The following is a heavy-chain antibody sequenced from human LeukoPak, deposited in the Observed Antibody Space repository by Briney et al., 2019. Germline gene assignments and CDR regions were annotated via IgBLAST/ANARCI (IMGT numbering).Heavy chain of an antibody. D-gene: IGHD6-13*01. CDR2: ISSNGGST. CDR3: ATVRYSSSWYPLYYYGMDV. Sequence: SGGSLRLSCSASGFTFSTYAINWVRQAPGKGLEYVSAISSNGGSTYYADSVKGRFTISRDNSKNALYLQMNSLRAEDTAVYYCATVRYSSSWYPLYYYGMDVWGQGTTVTVS. J-gene: IGHJ6*02. V-gene: IGHV3-64*04. CDR1: GFTFSTYA.